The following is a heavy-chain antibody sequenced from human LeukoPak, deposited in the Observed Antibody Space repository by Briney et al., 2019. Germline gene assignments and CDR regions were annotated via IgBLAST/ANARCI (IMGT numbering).Heavy chain of an antibody. CDR1: GFTFDDYG. Sequence: PGGSLRLSCAASGFTFDDYGMSWVRQAPGKGLEWVSGINWNGGSTGYADSVKGRFTISRDNAKNSLYLQMNSLRAEDTALYYCARRGLPCDMVRGAFFDYWGQGTLVTVSS. CDR2: INWNGGST. D-gene: IGHD3-10*01. J-gene: IGHJ4*02. V-gene: IGHV3-20*04. CDR3: ARRGLPCDMVRGAFFDY.